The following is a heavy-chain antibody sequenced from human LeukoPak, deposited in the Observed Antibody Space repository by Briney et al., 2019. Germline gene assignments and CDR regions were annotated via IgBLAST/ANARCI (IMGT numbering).Heavy chain of an antibody. CDR1: GFTFNTYT. Sequence: GGSLRLSCAASGFTFNTYTMNWVRQAPGRGLEWVAVIYSGGSTYYADSVKGRFTISRDNSKNTLYLQMNSLRAEDTAVYYCAGAGSSWYYFDYWGQGTLVTVSS. CDR3: AGAGSSWYYFDY. D-gene: IGHD6-13*01. J-gene: IGHJ4*02. CDR2: IYSGGST. V-gene: IGHV3-53*01.